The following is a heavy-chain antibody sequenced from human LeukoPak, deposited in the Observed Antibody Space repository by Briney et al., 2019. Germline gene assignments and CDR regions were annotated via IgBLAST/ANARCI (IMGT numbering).Heavy chain of an antibody. J-gene: IGHJ5*02. CDR3: ARGLYEAAAGNYWFDP. Sequence: SETLSLTCNVSGGSISSGGYYWSWIRQHPGKGLEWIGYIYYSGSTYYNPSLKSRVTISVDTSKNQFSLKLSSVTAADTAVYYCARGLYEAAAGNYWFDPWGQRTLVTVSS. CDR2: IYYSGST. V-gene: IGHV4-31*03. D-gene: IGHD6-13*01. CDR1: GGSISSGGYY.